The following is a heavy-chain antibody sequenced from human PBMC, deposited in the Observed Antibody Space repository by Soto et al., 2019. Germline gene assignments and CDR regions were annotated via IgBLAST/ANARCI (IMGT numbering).Heavy chain of an antibody. Sequence: ASVKVSCKASGYTFTGYYMHWVRQAPGQGLEWMGWINPNSGGTNYAQKFQGWVTMTRDTSISTAYMELSRLRSDDTAVYYYAREGETTAYMDVWGKGTTVTVSS. CDR1: GYTFTGYY. CDR2: INPNSGGT. V-gene: IGHV1-2*04. D-gene: IGHD3-10*01. J-gene: IGHJ6*03. CDR3: AREGETTAYMDV.